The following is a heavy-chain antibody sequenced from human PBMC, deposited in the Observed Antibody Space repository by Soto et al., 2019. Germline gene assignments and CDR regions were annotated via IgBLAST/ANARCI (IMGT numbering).Heavy chain of an antibody. Sequence: ASVKVSCKASGYTFTSYDINWVRQATGQGLEWMGWMNPNSGNTGYAQKFQGRVTMTRNTSISTAYMELSSLRSEDTAVYYCARFIRIQAYYYYYYMDVWGKGTTVTVSS. CDR2: MNPNSGNT. CDR1: GYTFTSYD. V-gene: IGHV1-8*01. CDR3: ARFIRIQAYYYYYYMDV. D-gene: IGHD5-12*01. J-gene: IGHJ6*03.